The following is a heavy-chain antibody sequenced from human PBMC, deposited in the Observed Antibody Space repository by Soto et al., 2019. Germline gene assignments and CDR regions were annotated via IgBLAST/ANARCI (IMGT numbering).Heavy chain of an antibody. CDR1: GYSFTNYW. D-gene: IGHD6-19*01. V-gene: IGHV5-51*01. Sequence: SLKISCKGSGYSFTNYWIGWVRQMPGKGLEWMGIIYPSDSDTRYSPSFQGQVTISADKSISTAYLQWSSLKASDTGMYYCATQHYSSACPPSFDSWGQGTLVTVSS. CDR3: ATQHYSSACPPSFDS. J-gene: IGHJ5*01. CDR2: IYPSDSDT.